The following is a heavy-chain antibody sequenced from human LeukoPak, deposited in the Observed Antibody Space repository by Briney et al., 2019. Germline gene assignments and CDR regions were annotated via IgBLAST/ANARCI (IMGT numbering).Heavy chain of an antibody. V-gene: IGHV4-38-2*02. CDR2: IYYSGST. Sequence: PSETLSLTCPGSGYSISRGYYWGWIRQPPGKGREGGGSIYYSGSTYYNPSLKSRVTISVDTSKNQFSLKLSSVTAADTAVYYCARGGNYSPFGLDYYMDVWGKGTTVTVSS. CDR3: ARGGNYSPFGLDYYMDV. CDR1: GYSISRGYY. J-gene: IGHJ6*03. D-gene: IGHD3/OR15-3a*01.